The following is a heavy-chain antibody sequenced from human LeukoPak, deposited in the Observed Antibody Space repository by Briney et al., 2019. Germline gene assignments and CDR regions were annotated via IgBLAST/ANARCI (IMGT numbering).Heavy chain of an antibody. Sequence: PGGSLRPSCAASGFTFSSYSMNWVRQAPGKGLEWVSYISSSSSTIYYADSVKGRFTISRDNAKNSLYLQMNSLRAEDTAVYYCASTIFGVAPYFDYWGQGTLVTVSS. V-gene: IGHV3-48*01. CDR2: ISSSSSTI. CDR1: GFTFSSYS. CDR3: ASTIFGVAPYFDY. J-gene: IGHJ4*02. D-gene: IGHD3-3*01.